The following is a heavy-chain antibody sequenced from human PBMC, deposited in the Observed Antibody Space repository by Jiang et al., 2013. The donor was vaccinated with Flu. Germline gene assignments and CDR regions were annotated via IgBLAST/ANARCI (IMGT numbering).Heavy chain of an antibody. CDR3: AGSITGAFGDY. V-gene: IGHV4-34*01. CDR2: INHSGST. CDR1: GGSFSGYY. D-gene: IGHD1-20*01. Sequence: TCAVYGGSFSGYYWSWIRQPPGKGLEWIGEINHSGSTNYNPSLKSRVTISVDTSKNQFSLKLSSVTAADTAVYYCAGSITGAFGDYWGQGTLVTVSS. J-gene: IGHJ4*02.